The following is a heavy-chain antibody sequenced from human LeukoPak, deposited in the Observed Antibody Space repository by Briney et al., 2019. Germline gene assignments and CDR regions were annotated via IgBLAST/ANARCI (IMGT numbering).Heavy chain of an antibody. CDR2: INPNSGGT. Sequence: ASVKVSCKASGYTFTGYYMHWVRQAPGQGLEWMGWINPNSGGTNYAQKFQGRVSMTRDTSISTAYMELSRLRSDDTAVYYCARDRTRTGYSSGWYHDYWGQGTLVTVSS. V-gene: IGHV1-2*02. CDR1: GYTFTGYY. J-gene: IGHJ4*02. CDR3: ARDRTRTGYSSGWYHDY. D-gene: IGHD6-19*01.